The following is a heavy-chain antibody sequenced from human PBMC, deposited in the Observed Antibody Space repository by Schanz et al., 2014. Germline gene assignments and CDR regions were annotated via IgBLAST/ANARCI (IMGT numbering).Heavy chain of an antibody. V-gene: IGHV3-9*01. CDR3: ARENLNWEAFDI. D-gene: IGHD7-27*01. Sequence: EVQLVESGGGLVQPGRSLRLSCAASGFTFDDHAMHWVRQVPGKGLEWVSGISWNSGNIAYADSVKGRFTISRDNAKNSLYLEMTSLRGEDTAVYYCARENLNWEAFDIWGHGTMVTVS. CDR1: GFTFDDHA. J-gene: IGHJ3*02. CDR2: ISWNSGNI.